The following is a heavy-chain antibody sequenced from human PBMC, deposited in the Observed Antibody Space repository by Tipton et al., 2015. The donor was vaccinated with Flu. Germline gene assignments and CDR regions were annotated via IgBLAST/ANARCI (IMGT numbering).Heavy chain of an antibody. CDR2: ISHSGRT. D-gene: IGHD5-12*01. Sequence: GLVKPSETLSLICAVSDYSISSGYYWGWIRQPPGKGLEWIGCISHSGRTYYNPSLKSRVTISVDTAKNQFSQRLSSVTAADTAVYYCARRAVDWYFDLWGRGTLVTVSS. J-gene: IGHJ2*01. V-gene: IGHV4-38-2*01. CDR1: DYSISSGYY. CDR3: ARRAVDWYFDL.